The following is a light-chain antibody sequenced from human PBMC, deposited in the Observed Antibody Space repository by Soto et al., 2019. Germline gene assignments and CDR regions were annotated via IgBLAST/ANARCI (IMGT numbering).Light chain of an antibody. CDR3: IQTLQTPFT. V-gene: IGKV2-28*01. CDR2: LGS. J-gene: IGKJ4*01. CDR1: QSLLHSNGYNY. Sequence: DIVMTQSPLSLPVTPGEPASISCRSSQSLLHSNGYNYLDWYLQKPGQSPQLLIYLGSNRASGVPDRFSGSGSGTDFTLKISRVEAEDLGVYYCIQTLQTPFTFGGGTKVDIK.